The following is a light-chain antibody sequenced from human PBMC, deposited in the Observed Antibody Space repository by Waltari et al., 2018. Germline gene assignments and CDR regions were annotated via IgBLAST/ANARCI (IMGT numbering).Light chain of an antibody. Sequence: EIVLTQSPATLSLSPGERATFSCRASQSVSSYLAWYQQKPGQAPRLLIYDASNRATGIHARFSGSWSGTDFTLTISSLEPEDFAVYYCQQRSNWLTFGGGTKVEIK. CDR2: DAS. CDR3: QQRSNWLT. J-gene: IGKJ4*01. CDR1: QSVSSY. V-gene: IGKV3-11*01.